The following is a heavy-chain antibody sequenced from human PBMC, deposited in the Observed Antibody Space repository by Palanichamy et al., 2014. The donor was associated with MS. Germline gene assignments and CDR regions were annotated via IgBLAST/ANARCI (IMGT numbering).Heavy chain of an antibody. CDR1: GFIFTNYW. J-gene: IGHJ3*01. CDR3: ATHGSPPDV. Sequence: EVQLVESGGGLVQPGGSLRLSCAASGFIFTNYWMCWIRQAPGKGLEWVANIKQDGSEKYYVDSVKGRFTVSRDNAKNSLYLQMNSLTAEDTAVYYCATHGSPPDVWGQGTMDTVSS. D-gene: IGHD1-1*01. CDR2: IKQDGSEK. V-gene: IGHV3-7*01.